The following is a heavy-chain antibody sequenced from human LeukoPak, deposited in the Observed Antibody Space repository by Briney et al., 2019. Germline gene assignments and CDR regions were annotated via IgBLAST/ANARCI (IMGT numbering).Heavy chain of an antibody. D-gene: IGHD5-18*01. CDR1: GFTFSSYG. J-gene: IGHJ4*02. CDR3: AKPHTRGYSYGSDDY. V-gene: IGHV3-23*01. CDR2: ISGSGGST. Sequence: GGTLRLSCAASGFTFSSYGMSWVRQAPGKGLEWVSAISGSGGSTYYADSVKGRFTISRDNSKNTLYLQMNSLRAEDTAVYYCAKPHTRGYSYGSDDYWGQGTLVTVSS.